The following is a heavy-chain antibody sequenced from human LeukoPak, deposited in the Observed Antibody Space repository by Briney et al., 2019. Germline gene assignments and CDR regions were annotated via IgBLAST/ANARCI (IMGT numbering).Heavy chain of an antibody. Sequence: SETLSLTCTVSGVSLSSYYWSWIRQPPGKGLEWIAYIYYGGSTNYNPSLKSRVTISVDMSKNQFSLKLTSVTAADTAVYYCARNYGGENYFDYWGQGTLVTVSS. CDR1: GVSLSSYY. V-gene: IGHV4-59*01. CDR2: IYYGGST. J-gene: IGHJ4*02. D-gene: IGHD4-23*01. CDR3: ARNYGGENYFDY.